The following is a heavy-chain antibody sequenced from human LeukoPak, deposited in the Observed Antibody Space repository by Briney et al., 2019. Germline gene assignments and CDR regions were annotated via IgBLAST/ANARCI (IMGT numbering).Heavy chain of an antibody. CDR2: MNPNSGNT. V-gene: IGHV1-8*01. Sequence: GASVKVSCKASGYTFTSYDINWVRQATGQGLEWMGWMNPNSGNTGYAQKFQGRVTMTRNTSITTAYMELSSLRSEDTAVYYCAREGGYCSGGNCYLTRFDPWGQGTLVTVSS. CDR3: AREGGYCSGGNCYLTRFDP. CDR1: GYTFTSYD. J-gene: IGHJ5*02. D-gene: IGHD2-15*01.